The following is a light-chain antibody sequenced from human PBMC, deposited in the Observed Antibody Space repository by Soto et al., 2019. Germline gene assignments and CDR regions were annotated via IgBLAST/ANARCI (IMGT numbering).Light chain of an antibody. J-gene: IGKJ2*01. CDR3: QQYESFSPYT. Sequence: DIQMTQSPSTLSAFVGDRVTITCRASQSVSSSLAWYQQKPGKAPKLHIYDASTLESGVPSRFSGSGYGTEFTLTINSLQPGDFATYYCQQYESFSPYTFGQGTRLEI. CDR2: DAS. V-gene: IGKV1-5*01. CDR1: QSVSSS.